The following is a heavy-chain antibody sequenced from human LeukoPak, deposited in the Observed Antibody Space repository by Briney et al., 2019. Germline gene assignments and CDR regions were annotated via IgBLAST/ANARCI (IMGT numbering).Heavy chain of an antibody. V-gene: IGHV3-9*01. Sequence: PPGGSLRLSCAASGFTFDDYAMPWVRQAPGKGLEWVSGISWNSGSIGYADSVKGRFTISRDNAKNSLYLQMNSLRAEDTAVYYCARDEVITSYWGQGTLVTVSS. CDR3: ARDEVITSY. D-gene: IGHD3-16*01. J-gene: IGHJ4*02. CDR2: ISWNSGSI. CDR1: GFTFDDYA.